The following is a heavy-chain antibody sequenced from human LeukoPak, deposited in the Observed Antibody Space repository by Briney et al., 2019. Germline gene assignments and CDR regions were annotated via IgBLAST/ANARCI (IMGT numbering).Heavy chain of an antibody. D-gene: IGHD2-2*02. J-gene: IGHJ4*02. CDR3: STIPDAD. CDR1: GFTFSSYA. V-gene: IGHV3-15*01. CDR2: IKSKTEGVTT. Sequence: GGSLRLSCAASGFTFSSYAMSWVRQAPGKGLEWVGRIKSKTEGVTTDYAAPVKGRFTISRDDSKNTLYLQMNSLKTEDTGVYYCSTIPDADWGRGTLVTVSS.